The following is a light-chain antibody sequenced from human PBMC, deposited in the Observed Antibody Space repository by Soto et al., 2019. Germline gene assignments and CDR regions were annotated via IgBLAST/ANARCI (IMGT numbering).Light chain of an antibody. J-gene: IGLJ1*01. Sequence: QSALAQPASVSGSPGQSITISCSGSSSDIGGFGFVSWYRHHPGEAPKLIIFDGSKRPSWVSSRFSGSKSGNKASLTISGLQAEDEAGYYCCAYEGGDHLFVFGAGTKVTVL. V-gene: IGLV2-23*01. CDR2: DGS. CDR1: SSDIGGFGF. CDR3: CAYEGGDHLFV.